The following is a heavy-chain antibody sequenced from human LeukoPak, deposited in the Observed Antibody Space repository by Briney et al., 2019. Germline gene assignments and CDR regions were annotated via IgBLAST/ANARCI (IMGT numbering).Heavy chain of an antibody. V-gene: IGHV3-66*01. CDR3: ARIDDLGYYFDY. CDR1: GFTVSSNY. J-gene: IGHJ4*02. Sequence: GGSLRLSCAASGFTVSSNYMSWVRQAPGKGLEWVSVIYSGGSTYCADSVKGRFTISRDNSKNTLYLQMNSLRAEDTAVYYCARIDDLGYYFDYWGQGTLVTVSS. CDR2: IYSGGST. D-gene: IGHD1-14*01.